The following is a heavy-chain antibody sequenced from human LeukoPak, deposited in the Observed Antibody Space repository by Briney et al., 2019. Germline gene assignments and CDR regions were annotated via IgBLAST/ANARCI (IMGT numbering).Heavy chain of an antibody. CDR2: INPNSGGT. CDR3: ARRNYYYYYGMDV. V-gene: IGHV1-2*02. CDR1: GYTFTAYY. J-gene: IGHJ6*04. Sequence: ASVRVSCKASGYTFTAYYMHWVRQAPGQGLEWMGWINPNSGGTNYAQKFQGRVTMTRDTSISTAYMELSRLRSEDTAVYYCARRNYYYYYGMDVWGKGTTVTVSS.